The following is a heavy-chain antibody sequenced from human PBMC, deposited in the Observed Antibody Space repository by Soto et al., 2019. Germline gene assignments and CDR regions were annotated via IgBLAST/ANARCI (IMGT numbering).Heavy chain of an antibody. D-gene: IGHD3-22*01. CDR1: GFAFSSYS. CDR2: ISYDTTKE. V-gene: IGHV3-30-3*01. CDR3: ATEARAFITVVFPTLGD. Sequence: GGSLRLSCAVSGFAFSSYSMHWVRQAPGQGLEWVSTISYDTTKEYYADSGKGRFTISRDNSKSMVFLQMRSLRPDDMAVYYWATEARAFITVVFPTLGDWGQGMLVTVSS. J-gene: IGHJ1*01.